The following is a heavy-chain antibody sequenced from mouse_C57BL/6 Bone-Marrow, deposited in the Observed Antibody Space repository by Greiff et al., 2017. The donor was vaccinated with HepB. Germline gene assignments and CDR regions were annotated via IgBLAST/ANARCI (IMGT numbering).Heavy chain of an antibody. CDR3: AKDSSGYVGFAY. CDR1: GYTFTSYW. D-gene: IGHD3-2*02. CDR2: IYPGSGST. Sequence: QVQLQQSGAELVKPGASVKMSCKASGYTFTSYWITWVKQRPGQGLEWIGDIYPGSGSTNYNEKFKSKATLTVDTSSSTAYMQLSSRTSEDSAVYYCAKDSSGYVGFAYWGQGTLVTVSA. J-gene: IGHJ3*01. V-gene: IGHV1-55*01.